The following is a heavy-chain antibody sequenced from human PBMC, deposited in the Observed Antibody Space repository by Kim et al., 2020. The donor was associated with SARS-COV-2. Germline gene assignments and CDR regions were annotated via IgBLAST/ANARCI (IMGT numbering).Heavy chain of an antibody. CDR2: ISSSSSYT. V-gene: IGHV3-11*06. D-gene: IGHD3-10*01. CDR1: GFTFSDYY. CDR3: ARRGSGSYYLYYYYGMDV. J-gene: IGHJ6*02. Sequence: GGSLRLSCAASGFTFSDYYMSWIRQAPGKGLEWVSYISSSSSYTNYADSVKGRFTISRDNAKNSLYLQMNSLRAEDTAVYYCARRGSGSYYLYYYYGMDVWGQGTTVTVSS.